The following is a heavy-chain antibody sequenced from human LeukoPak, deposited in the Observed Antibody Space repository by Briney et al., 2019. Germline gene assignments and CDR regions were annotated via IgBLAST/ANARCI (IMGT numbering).Heavy chain of an antibody. J-gene: IGHJ5*02. CDR3: ARGATDVTRWFDP. V-gene: IGHV3-23*01. CDR1: GFTFSNYA. D-gene: IGHD1-1*01. CDR2: IGTSGGTT. Sequence: GGSLRLSCAASGFTFSNYAMSWVRQAPGKGLEWVSAIGTSGGTTYYADSVKGRFTISRDNSKNTLYLQMNSLRAEDTAVYYCARGATDVTRWFDPWGQGTRVTVSS.